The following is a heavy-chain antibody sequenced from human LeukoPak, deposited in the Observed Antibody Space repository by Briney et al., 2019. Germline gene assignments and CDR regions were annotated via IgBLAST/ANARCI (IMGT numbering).Heavy chain of an antibody. CDR1: GYTFTGYY. D-gene: IGHD6-13*01. CDR2: INPNSGGT. CDR3: ARARIPGIAAAGTGY. V-gene: IGHV1-2*02. J-gene: IGHJ4*02. Sequence: AASVKVSCKASGYTFTGYYMHWVRQAPGQGLEWMGWINPNSGGTIYAQKFQGRVTMTRGTSISTAYMELSRLRSDDTAVYYCARARIPGIAAAGTGYWGQGTLVTVSS.